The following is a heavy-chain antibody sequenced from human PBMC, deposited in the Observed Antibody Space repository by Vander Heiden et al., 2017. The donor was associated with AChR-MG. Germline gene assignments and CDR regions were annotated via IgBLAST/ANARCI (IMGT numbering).Heavy chain of an antibody. D-gene: IGHD6-13*01. CDR2: IYYSGST. CDR3: ARAMWAQQLANFDY. J-gene: IGHJ4*02. Sequence: QVQLQESGPGLVKPSQTLSLTCTVSGGSIRSGGYYWSWIRQHPGKGLEWIGYIYYSGSTYYNPSLKSRVTISVDTSKNQFSLKLSSVTAADTAVYYCARAMWAQQLANFDYWGQGTLVTVSS. CDR1: GGSIRSGGYY. V-gene: IGHV4-31*03.